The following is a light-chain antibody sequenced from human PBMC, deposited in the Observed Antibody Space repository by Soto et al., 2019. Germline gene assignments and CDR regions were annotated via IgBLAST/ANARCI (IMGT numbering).Light chain of an antibody. CDR3: QYRSSWHLT. CDR2: DAS. Sequence: EIVLTQSPATWYLSPGERATLSFRASQSVTSYFAWYQQTPGQSLRLLIYDASNRATGITARFSGSGSGTDYTLTISGLYPEALANEYWQYRSSWHLTVGGATKTEIK. J-gene: IGKJ4*01. CDR1: QSVTSY. V-gene: IGKV3-11*01.